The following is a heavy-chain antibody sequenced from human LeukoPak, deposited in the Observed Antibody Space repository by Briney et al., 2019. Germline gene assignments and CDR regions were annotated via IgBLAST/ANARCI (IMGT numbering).Heavy chain of an antibody. J-gene: IGHJ1*01. D-gene: IGHD6-13*01. CDR2: ISGDGRGT. Sequence: GGSMRLSCAASGFIFTDYWMHWVRQGPGKELVWVARISGDGRGTTYADSVKGRFTISRDNAKSTAFLQMKSLRAEDTGIYYCAKDPTQYSSSPIQHWGQGTLVTVSS. CDR3: AKDPTQYSSSPIQH. CDR1: GFIFTDYW. V-gene: IGHV3-74*01.